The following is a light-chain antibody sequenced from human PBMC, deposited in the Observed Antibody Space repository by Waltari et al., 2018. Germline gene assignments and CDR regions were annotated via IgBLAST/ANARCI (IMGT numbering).Light chain of an antibody. CDR2: DVT. CDR3: SSYTTSISYV. CDR1: TSDIGVYKP. V-gene: IGLV2-14*03. J-gene: IGLJ1*01. Sequence: QPALTQPASVSGSPGQSITISRTGTTSDIGVYKPVSWYQQHPGKAPKLMIYDVTNRPSGVSDRFSGSKSDYTASLTISGLQAEDEADYYCSSYTTSISYVFGTGTRVTVL.